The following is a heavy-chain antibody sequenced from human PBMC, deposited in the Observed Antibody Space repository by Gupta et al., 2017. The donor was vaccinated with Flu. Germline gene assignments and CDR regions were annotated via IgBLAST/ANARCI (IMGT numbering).Heavy chain of an antibody. V-gene: IGHV3-9*01. J-gene: IGHJ3*01. CDR3: AKATAYYDSTGYKDAFDV. CDR2: ISWNSGSI. D-gene: IGHD3-22*01. Sequence: EVQLVESGGGLVQPGRSLRLYCAASGFSFDDYAMQWVRQVPGKGLEWVSGISWNSGSIGYADSVKGRVTISRDNAKGSLYLQMNSLRVEDTALYYCAKATAYYDSTGYKDAFDVWGRGTRVTVSS. CDR1: GFSFDDYA.